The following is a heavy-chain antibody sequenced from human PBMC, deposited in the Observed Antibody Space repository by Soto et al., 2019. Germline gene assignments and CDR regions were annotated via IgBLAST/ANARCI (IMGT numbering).Heavy chain of an antibody. CDR2: SIPIFGTA. Sequence: QVQLVQSGAEVKKPASSVKVSCKASGGTFNNYPITWVRQAPGEGLEWMGGSIPIFGTANYAQNFQGRVTISVDESTSTAYMELSSVRSEDTAVYYCARGRGYSGDDHYYYFDMDVWGQGTTVTVSS. V-gene: IGHV1-69*01. J-gene: IGHJ6*02. D-gene: IGHD5-12*01. CDR3: ARGRGYSGDDHYYYFDMDV. CDR1: GGTFNNYP.